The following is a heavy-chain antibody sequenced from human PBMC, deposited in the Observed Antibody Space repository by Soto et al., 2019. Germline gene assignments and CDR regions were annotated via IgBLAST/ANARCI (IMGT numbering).Heavy chain of an antibody. CDR1: GFGFNDAW. J-gene: IGHJ3*02. CDR3: ASDYWGSHDAFHI. Sequence: EQLVESGGGLVEPGGSLSLSCAASGFGFNDAWLNWVRQAPGKGLEWLGRIKGKKDGGTTDHAAPVKGRFTISRDDSKSMLYLQLNCLKTEDTAVYFCASDYWGSHDAFHIWGQGTMVTVSS. V-gene: IGHV3-15*07. CDR2: IKGKKDGGTT. D-gene: IGHD7-27*01.